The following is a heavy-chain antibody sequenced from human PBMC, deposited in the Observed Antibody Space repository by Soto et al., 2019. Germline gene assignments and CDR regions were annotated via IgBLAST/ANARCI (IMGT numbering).Heavy chain of an antibody. CDR3: ARDTGSSGWYAPGGY. CDR2: ISAYNGNT. Sequence: QVQLVQSGAEVKKPGASVKVSCKASGYTFTSYGISWVRQAPGQGLEWMGWISAYNGNTNYAQKLQGRVTMTTDTSTSTADMELRSLRSDDTAVYYCARDTGSSGWYAPGGYWGQGTLVTVSS. D-gene: IGHD6-19*01. CDR1: GYTFTSYG. J-gene: IGHJ4*02. V-gene: IGHV1-18*01.